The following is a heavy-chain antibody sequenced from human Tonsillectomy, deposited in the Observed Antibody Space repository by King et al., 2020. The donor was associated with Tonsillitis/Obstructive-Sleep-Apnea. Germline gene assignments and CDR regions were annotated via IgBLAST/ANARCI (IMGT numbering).Heavy chain of an antibody. CDR1: GFIFTNAW. CDR2: IRNKGDGGTT. CDR3: AHYNSGWNFKD. V-gene: IGHV3-15*01. D-gene: IGHD6-19*01. J-gene: IGHJ4*02. Sequence: VQLVESGGGLVKSGGSLRLSCRGSGFIFTNAWLGWVRQAPGKGLEWVGRIRNKGDGGTTDYAAPVKGRFTISRDDSKDTLYLQMNSLKNDDTAVYFCAHYNSGWNFKDWGQGTLVTVSS.